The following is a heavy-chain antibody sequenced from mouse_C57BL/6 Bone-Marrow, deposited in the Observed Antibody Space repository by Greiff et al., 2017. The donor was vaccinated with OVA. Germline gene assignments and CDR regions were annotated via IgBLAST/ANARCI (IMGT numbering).Heavy chain of an antibody. J-gene: IGHJ1*03. CDR1: GYTFTSYW. D-gene: IGHD2-4*01. CDR3: ARIYDYAWYFDV. V-gene: IGHV1-55*01. Sequence: VQLQQPGAELVKPGASVKMSCKASGYTFTSYWITWVKQRPGQGLEWIGDIYPGSGSTNYNEKFKSKATLTVDTSSSTAFMQLSSLTSEDTAVYYCARIYDYAWYFDVWDTGTTVTVSS. CDR2: IYPGSGST.